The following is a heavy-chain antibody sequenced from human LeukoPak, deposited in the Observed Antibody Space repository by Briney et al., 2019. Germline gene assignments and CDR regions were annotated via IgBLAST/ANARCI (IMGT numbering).Heavy chain of an antibody. CDR3: AKVKTSSFYYFDS. D-gene: IGHD2-2*01. J-gene: IGHJ4*02. V-gene: IGHV3-30*18. CDR1: GFTFSDYG. CDR2: ISYDGSNK. Sequence: GRSLRLSCAASGFTFSDYGMHWVRQAPGKGLEWVAVISYDGSNKYYADSVKGRFTLPRDNSKNTLYLQMNRLRTEDTAVYYCAKVKTSSFYYFDSWGQGTLVTVSS.